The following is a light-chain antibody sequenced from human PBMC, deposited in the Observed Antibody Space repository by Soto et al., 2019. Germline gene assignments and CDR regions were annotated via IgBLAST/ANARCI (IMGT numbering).Light chain of an antibody. Sequence: DIQMTQSPSSVSASVGDRVSITCRASQDINSWLAWYQRKPGKAPKLLIYAASTLQSGVPSRFSGSGSGTDFTLTINSLQPEDFATYYCQQAHTLPWTFGQGTKVDIK. CDR1: QDINSW. CDR3: QQAHTLPWT. CDR2: AAS. V-gene: IGKV1-12*01. J-gene: IGKJ1*01.